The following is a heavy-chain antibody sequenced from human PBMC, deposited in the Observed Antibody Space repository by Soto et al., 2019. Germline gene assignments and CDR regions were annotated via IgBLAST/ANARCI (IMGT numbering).Heavy chain of an antibody. V-gene: IGHV1-2*02. CDR2: INPNSGCT. D-gene: IGHD3-3*01. CDR1: GYTFTGYY. J-gene: IGHJ4*02. CDR3: ARDESSLLEWLLSSYFDY. Sequence: QVQLVQSGAEVKKPGASVKVSCKASGYTFTGYYMHWVRQAPGQGLEWMGWINPNSGCTNYAQKFQGRVTMTRDTSISTAYMELSRLRSDDTAVYYCARDESSLLEWLLSSYFDYWGQGTLVTVSS.